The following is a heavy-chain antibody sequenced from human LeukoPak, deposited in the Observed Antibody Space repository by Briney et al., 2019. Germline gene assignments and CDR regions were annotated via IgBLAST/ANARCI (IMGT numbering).Heavy chain of an antibody. D-gene: IGHD3-22*01. V-gene: IGHV3-48*01. CDR3: AKEMSPFTMIVAE. Sequence: GGSLRLSCAASGFTFSNYSMNCVRPAPGKGREGGSSISGYSITIYYADSVKGRFTISRDNAKKSLYLHMNNLRAEDTAVYYCAKEMSPFTMIVAEWGQGTLVTVSS. CDR1: GFTFSNYS. J-gene: IGHJ4*02. CDR2: ISGYSITI.